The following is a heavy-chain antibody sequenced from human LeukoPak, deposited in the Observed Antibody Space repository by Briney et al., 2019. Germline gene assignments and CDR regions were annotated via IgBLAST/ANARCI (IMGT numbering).Heavy chain of an antibody. J-gene: IGHJ4*02. CDR2: INANSGGA. V-gene: IGHV1-2*02. CDR1: GGTFSSYA. CDR3: ARDSGSSGWDPTSFFDS. D-gene: IGHD6-19*01. Sequence: ASVKVSCKASGGTFSSYAISWVRQAPGQGLEWMAWINANSGGANYAQKFQGRVTMTRDTSISTAYMELTGLRSDDTAVYYCARDSGSSGWDPTSFFDSWGQGTLVTVSS.